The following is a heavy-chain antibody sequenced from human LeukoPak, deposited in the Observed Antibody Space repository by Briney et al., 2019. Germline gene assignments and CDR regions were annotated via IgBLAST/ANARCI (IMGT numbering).Heavy chain of an antibody. CDR3: AKISSSGTYYTY. CDR2: ISGGGGST. J-gene: IGHJ4*02. CDR1: GFTFSSYA. D-gene: IGHD3-10*01. Sequence: GGSLRLSCAASGFTFSSYAMNWARQAPGKGLEWVSGISGGGGSTYYADSVKGRFTISRDNSKNTLYLQMNSLRGEDTAVFYCAKISSSGTYYTYWGQGTLVTVAS. V-gene: IGHV3-23*01.